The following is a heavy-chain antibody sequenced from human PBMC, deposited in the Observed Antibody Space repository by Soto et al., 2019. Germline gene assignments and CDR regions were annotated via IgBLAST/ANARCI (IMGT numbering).Heavy chain of an antibody. CDR1: GFTFTSYD. J-gene: IGHJ4*02. CDR2: ISAYNGNT. Sequence: QVQLVQSGAEVKRPGASVKVSCKASGFTFTSYDITWVRQAPGQGLEWMGWISAYNGNTNYAQNIQDRVTMTTDTSTTTAYMELRSLRSDDTAVYYCARGSSLGFDSWGQGTLVTVSS. CDR3: ARGSSLGFDS. V-gene: IGHV1-18*01.